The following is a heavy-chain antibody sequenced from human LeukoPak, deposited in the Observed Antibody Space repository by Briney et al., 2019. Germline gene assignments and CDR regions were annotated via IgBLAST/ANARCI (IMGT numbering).Heavy chain of an antibody. J-gene: IGHJ4*02. Sequence: PSETLSLTCAVYGGSFSGYYWSWIRQPLGKGLEWIGEINHSGSTNYNPSLKSRVTISVDTSKNQFSLKLSSVTAADTAVYYCARGRKGGIAVAGLDYWGQGTLVTVSS. CDR3: ARGRKGGIAVAGLDY. D-gene: IGHD6-19*01. V-gene: IGHV4-34*01. CDR2: INHSGST. CDR1: GGSFSGYY.